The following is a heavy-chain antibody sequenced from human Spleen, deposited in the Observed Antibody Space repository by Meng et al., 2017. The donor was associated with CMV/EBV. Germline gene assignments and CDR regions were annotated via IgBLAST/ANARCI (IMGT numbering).Heavy chain of an antibody. CDR2: ISSGSST. Sequence: GESLKISCAASGFTFSSYAMSWVRQAPGKGLEWVSSISSGSSTYYADSVKGRFTLSRDNARNSLSLQVNSLRAEDTAVYYCVRGYNSFDSWGQGTLVTVSS. V-gene: IGHV3-21*01. J-gene: IGHJ4*02. CDR3: VRGYNSFDS. CDR1: GFTFSSYA. D-gene: IGHD1-1*01.